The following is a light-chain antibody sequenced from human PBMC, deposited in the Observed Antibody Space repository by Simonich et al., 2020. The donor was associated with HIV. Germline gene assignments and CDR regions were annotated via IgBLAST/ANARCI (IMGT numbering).Light chain of an antibody. Sequence: QSVLTQPPSASGTPRQRVTISCSGSSSNIVSNTVNWYQQLPGTAPKLLIYNNNQRPSGVPDRVSGSKSGTSASLAISGLQSEDESDYYCAAWDDSLNGPVFGGGTKLTVL. CDR2: NNN. CDR3: AAWDDSLNGPV. CDR1: SSNIVSNT. V-gene: IGLV1-44*01. J-gene: IGLJ3*02.